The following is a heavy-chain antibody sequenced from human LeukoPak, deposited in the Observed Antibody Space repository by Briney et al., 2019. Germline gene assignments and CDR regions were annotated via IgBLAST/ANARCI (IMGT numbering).Heavy chain of an antibody. CDR3: AKTTYYDFWSGYPPFDY. J-gene: IGHJ4*02. Sequence: GGSLRLSCAASGFTFSSYAMSWVRQAPGKRLEWVSAISGSGGSTYYADSVKGRFTISRDNSKNTLYLQMNSLRAEDTAVYYCAKTTYYDFWSGYPPFDYWGQGTLVTVSS. V-gene: IGHV3-23*01. CDR1: GFTFSSYA. D-gene: IGHD3-3*01. CDR2: ISGSGGST.